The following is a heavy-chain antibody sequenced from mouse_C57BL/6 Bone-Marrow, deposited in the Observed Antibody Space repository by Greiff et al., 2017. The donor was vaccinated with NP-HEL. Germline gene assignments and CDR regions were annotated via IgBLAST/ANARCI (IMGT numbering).Heavy chain of an antibody. D-gene: IGHD1-1*01. Sequence: QVQLQQPGAELVKPGASVTLSCKASGYTLTSYWMHWVKQRPGQGLEWIGMIHPNSGSTNYNEKFKSNATLTVDKSSSTAYMQLSSLTSEDSAVYYCARITTGFAYWGQGTLVTVSA. CDR1: GYTLTSYW. V-gene: IGHV1-64*01. J-gene: IGHJ3*01. CDR2: IHPNSGST. CDR3: ARITTGFAY.